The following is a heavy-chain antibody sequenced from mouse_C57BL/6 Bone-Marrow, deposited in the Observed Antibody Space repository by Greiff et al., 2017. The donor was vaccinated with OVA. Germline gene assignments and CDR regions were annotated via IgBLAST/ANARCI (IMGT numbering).Heavy chain of an antibody. D-gene: IGHD3-2*02. CDR1: GYTFTSYW. CDR2: IDPNSGGT. J-gene: IGHJ4*01. Sequence: QVQLQQPGAELVKPGASVKLSCKASGYTFTSYWMHWVKQRPGRGLEWIGRIDPNSGGTKYNEKFKSKATLTVDKPSSTAYMQLSSLTSEDSAVYYGARPYSSGYGYAMDYWGQGTSVTVSS. CDR3: ARPYSSGYGYAMDY. V-gene: IGHV1-72*01.